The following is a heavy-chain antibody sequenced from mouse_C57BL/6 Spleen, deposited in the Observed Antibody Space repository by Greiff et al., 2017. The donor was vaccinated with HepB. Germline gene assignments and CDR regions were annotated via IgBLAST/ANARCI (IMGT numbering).Heavy chain of an antibody. V-gene: IGHV1-82*01. CDR1: GYAFSSSW. CDR2: IYPGDGDT. J-gene: IGHJ4*01. Sequence: VQLQQSGPELVKPGASVKISCKASGYAFSSSWMNWVKQRPGKGLEWIGRIYPGDGDTNSNGKFKGKATLTADKSSSPADMQLSSLTSEDAAVCFGARGGLYYAMDYWSQGASVNVSS. CDR3: ARGGLYYAMDY. D-gene: IGHD3-3*01.